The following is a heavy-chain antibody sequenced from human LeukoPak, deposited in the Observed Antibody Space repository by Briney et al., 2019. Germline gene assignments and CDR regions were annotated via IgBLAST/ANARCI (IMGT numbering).Heavy chain of an antibody. CDR2: IWYDGNTK. V-gene: IGHV3-33*01. CDR3: ARDGVDDPSGHYKRFGY. Sequence: GTSLRLSCAASGFTFSSYGMHWLRQAPGKGLGWVAAIWYDGNTKYYADSAKGRFAISRDNSKHTLYLLINRLRPDDTAVYYCARDGVDDPSGHYKRFGYLGQGTLVTVSS. J-gene: IGHJ4*02. CDR1: GFTFSSYG. D-gene: IGHD3-22*01.